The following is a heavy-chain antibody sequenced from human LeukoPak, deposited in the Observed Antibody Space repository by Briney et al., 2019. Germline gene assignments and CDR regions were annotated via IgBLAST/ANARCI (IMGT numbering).Heavy chain of an antibody. J-gene: IGHJ4*02. CDR2: IKSISYGGTI. Sequence: GGSLRLSCATSGFNFNDAWMNWVRQAPGKGLEWLGRIKSISYGGTIDYAAPVKGRFTISRDDSKNTLYLQMDSLETEDTAIYYCTRTWPGNTCFNFWGQETLVTVSS. CDR1: GFNFNDAW. V-gene: IGHV3-15*01. CDR3: TRTWPGNTCFNF. D-gene: IGHD1-7*01.